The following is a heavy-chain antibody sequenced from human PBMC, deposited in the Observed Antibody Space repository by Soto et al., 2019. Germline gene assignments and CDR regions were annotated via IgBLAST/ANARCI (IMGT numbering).Heavy chain of an antibody. CDR3: ARDYYDSSGYSHYYYYGMDV. V-gene: IGHV3-33*01. J-gene: IGHJ6*02. Sequence: GGSLRLSCAASGFTFSSYGMHWVRQAPGKGLEWVAVIWYDGSNKYYADSVKGRFTISRDNSKNTLYLQMNSLRAEDTAVYYCARDYYDSSGYSHYYYYGMDVWGQGTTVTVSS. CDR2: IWYDGSNK. D-gene: IGHD3-22*01. CDR1: GFTFSSYG.